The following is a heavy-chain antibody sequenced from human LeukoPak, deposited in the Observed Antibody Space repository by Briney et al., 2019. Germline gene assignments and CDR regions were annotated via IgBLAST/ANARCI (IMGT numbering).Heavy chain of an antibody. Sequence: SETLSLTXAVYGGSFSGYYWSWIRQTPGKGLEWIGEINHSGSTNYNPSLKSRVTISVDTSKNQFSLRLSSVTAADTAVYYCARGRGDYVLSLVNYYYMDVWGKGTTVTVSS. CDR3: ARGRGDYVLSLVNYYYMDV. CDR1: GGSFSGYY. CDR2: INHSGST. D-gene: IGHD4-17*01. V-gene: IGHV4-34*01. J-gene: IGHJ6*03.